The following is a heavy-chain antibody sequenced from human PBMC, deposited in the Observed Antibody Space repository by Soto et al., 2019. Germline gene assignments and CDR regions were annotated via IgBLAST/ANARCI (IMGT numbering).Heavy chain of an antibody. D-gene: IGHD3-3*01. J-gene: IGHJ6*02. CDR3: ARDQNYDFWSGYYGYYYGMDV. CDR2: ISAYNGNT. CDR1: GYTFTSYG. V-gene: IGHV1-18*01. Sequence: SCKASGYTFTSYGIKWVRQAPGQGLEWMGWISAYNGNTNYAQKLQGRVTMTTDTSTSTAYMELRSLRSDDTAVYYCARDQNYDFWSGYYGYYYGMDVWGQGTTVTVSS.